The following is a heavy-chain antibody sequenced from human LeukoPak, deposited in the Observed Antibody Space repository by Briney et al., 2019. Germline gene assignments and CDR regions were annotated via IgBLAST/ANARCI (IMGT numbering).Heavy chain of an antibody. CDR3: ASTYSSSWYGGNSHFDY. V-gene: IGHV4-59*01. D-gene: IGHD6-13*01. CDR1: GGSISIYY. CDR2: IYVSGRT. J-gene: IGHJ4*02. Sequence: SETLSLTCTLSGGSISIYYWSWIRQPPGRGRGWIGYIYVSGRTNYNPSLNTRVTISVDTSKNHFSLKLSSVTAADTAVYYCASTYSSSWYGGNSHFDYWGQGTLVTVSS.